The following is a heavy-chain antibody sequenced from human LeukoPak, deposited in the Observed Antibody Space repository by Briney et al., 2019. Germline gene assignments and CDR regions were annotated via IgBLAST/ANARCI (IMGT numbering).Heavy chain of an antibody. V-gene: IGHV4-34*01. CDR1: GGSFNGYY. Sequence: PSETLSLTCAVYGGSFNGYYWTWIRQPPGKGLEWVGEINHSGSTDYNPSLKSRVTISVDTSKNQFSLKLNSVTAADTAVYYCARGQLRLSNWGQGSLVIVSS. CDR2: INHSGST. D-gene: IGHD6-25*01. J-gene: IGHJ4*02. CDR3: ARGQLRLSN.